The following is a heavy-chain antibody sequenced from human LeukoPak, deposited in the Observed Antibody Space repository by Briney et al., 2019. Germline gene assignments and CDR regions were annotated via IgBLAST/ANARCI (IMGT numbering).Heavy chain of an antibody. CDR1: GFTFSSYW. CDR3: ARDREVVVPVDGMDV. V-gene: IGHV3-7*01. D-gene: IGHD2-15*01. J-gene: IGHJ6*02. Sequence: GGSLRLSCAASGFTFSSYWMSWVRQAPGKGLEWVANIKQDGSEKYYVDSVKGRFTISRDNAKNSLYLQMNSLRAEDTAVYYSARDREVVVPVDGMDVWGQGTTVTVSS. CDR2: IKQDGSEK.